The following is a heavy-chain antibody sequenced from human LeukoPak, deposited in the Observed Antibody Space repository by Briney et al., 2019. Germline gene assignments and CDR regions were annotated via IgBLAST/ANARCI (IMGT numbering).Heavy chain of an antibody. V-gene: IGHV3-53*01. CDR2: IYSGGST. CDR1: GFTVSTYY. CDR3: ARGLGYCTSTTCLLPFDY. D-gene: IGHD2-2*01. Sequence: GGSLRLSCAASGFTVSTYYMTWVRQAPGKGLECVSVIYSGGSTYYADSVKGRFTVSRDNSKNTPYLQMNSLRAEDTAMYYCARGLGYCTSTTCLLPFDYWGQGTLVTVSS. J-gene: IGHJ4*02.